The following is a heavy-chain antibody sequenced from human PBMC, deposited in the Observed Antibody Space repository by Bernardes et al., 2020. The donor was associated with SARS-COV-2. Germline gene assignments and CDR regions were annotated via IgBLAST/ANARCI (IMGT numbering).Heavy chain of an antibody. CDR1: GFTVSSYD. V-gene: IGHV3-13*04. J-gene: IGHJ5*02. CDR2: IGTSFDT. D-gene: IGHD4-17*01. CDR3: VRYDFRSGDYLNWFDP. Sequence: GGSLRLSCAASGFTVSSYDMHWVRQGTGKGLEWVSGIGTSFDTYYLDSVKGRFTISRENGRNSLYLQMNNLRAGDTALYYCVRYDFRSGDYLNWFDPWGQGTLVTVSS.